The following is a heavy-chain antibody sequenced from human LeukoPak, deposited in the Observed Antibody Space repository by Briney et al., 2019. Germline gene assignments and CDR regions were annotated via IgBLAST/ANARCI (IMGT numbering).Heavy chain of an antibody. CDR1: GGTFSSYA. CDR3: ARGLVVVVPAASNYYYGMDV. J-gene: IGHJ6*02. Sequence: SVNVSCTASGGTFSSYAISWVRQAPGQGLEWMGGIIPIFGTANYAQKFQGRVTITADESTSTAYMELSSLRSEDTAVYYCARGLVVVVPAASNYYYGMDVWGQGTTVTVSS. CDR2: IIPIFGTA. D-gene: IGHD2-2*01. V-gene: IGHV1-69*01.